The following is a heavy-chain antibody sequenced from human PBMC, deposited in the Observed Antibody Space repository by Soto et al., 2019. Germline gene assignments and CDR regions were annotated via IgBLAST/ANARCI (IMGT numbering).Heavy chain of an antibody. Sequence: QVQLVQSGAEVKKPGASVKVSCKASGYTFSSYYRHWVRQAPGQGLEWIGIINPNGGSTNYAQNFKGSRTVTRDTSTATVYMALSALTSDDTAMYGCASGLGLGDCWGQGTLVTVSS. CDR1: GYTFSSYY. CDR2: INPNGGST. V-gene: IGHV1-46*01. CDR3: ASGLGLGDC. J-gene: IGHJ4*02. D-gene: IGHD3-9*01.